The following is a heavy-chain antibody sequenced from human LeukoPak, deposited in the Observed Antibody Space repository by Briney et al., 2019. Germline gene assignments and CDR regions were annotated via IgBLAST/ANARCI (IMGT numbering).Heavy chain of an antibody. J-gene: IGHJ4*02. V-gene: IGHV3-15*01. CDR1: GFTFSNAW. CDR3: TTDGLELNFDY. CDR2: IKSKTDGGTT. D-gene: IGHD1-7*01. Sequence: PGGSLRLSCAASGFTFSNAWMSWVRQAPGKGLEWVRRIKSKTDGGTTDYAAPVKGRFTISRDDSKNTLYLQMNSLKTEDTAVYYCTTDGLELNFDYWGQGTLVTVSS.